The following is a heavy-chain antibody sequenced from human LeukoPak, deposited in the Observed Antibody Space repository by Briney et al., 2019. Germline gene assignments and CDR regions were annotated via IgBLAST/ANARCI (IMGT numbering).Heavy chain of an antibody. CDR3: ARDEIVGQQLVRGSGYYFDY. Sequence: GGSLRLPCAASGFTFSSYSMNWVRQAPGKGLEWVSSISSSSSYIYYADSVKGRFTISRDNAKNSLYLQMNSLRAEDTAVYYCARDEIVGQQLVRGSGYYFDYWGQGTLVTVSS. CDR1: GFTFSSYS. J-gene: IGHJ4*02. CDR2: ISSSSSYI. V-gene: IGHV3-21*01. D-gene: IGHD6-6*01.